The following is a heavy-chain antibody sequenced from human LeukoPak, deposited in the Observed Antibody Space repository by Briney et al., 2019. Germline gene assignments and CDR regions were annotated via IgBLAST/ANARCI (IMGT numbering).Heavy chain of an antibody. V-gene: IGHV3-48*03. D-gene: IGHD1-26*01. CDR1: GFTFSSYE. Sequence: GGTLRLSCAVSGFTFSSYEMNWVRQAPGKGLEWISYISGSGSTIYYADSVKGRFTISRDNAKNSLYLQMNSLRAEDTAVYYCARYQWGLRPHYYYYMDVWGKGTTVTISS. CDR3: ARYQWGLRPHYYYYMDV. J-gene: IGHJ6*03. CDR2: ISGSGSTI.